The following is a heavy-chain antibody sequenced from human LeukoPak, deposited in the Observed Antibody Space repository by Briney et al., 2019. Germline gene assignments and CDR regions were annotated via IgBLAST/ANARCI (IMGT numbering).Heavy chain of an antibody. D-gene: IGHD2-2*03. Sequence: ASVKVSCKASGYTFTSYGISWVRQAPGQGLEWMGWISAYNGNTNYAQKLQGRVTMTTDTSKSTDYMELRSLRSDDTAVYYCARDPVDIVVVPAATGLDYWGQGTLVTVSS. CDR1: GYTFTSYG. J-gene: IGHJ4*02. CDR2: ISAYNGNT. CDR3: ARDPVDIVVVPAATGLDY. V-gene: IGHV1-18*01.